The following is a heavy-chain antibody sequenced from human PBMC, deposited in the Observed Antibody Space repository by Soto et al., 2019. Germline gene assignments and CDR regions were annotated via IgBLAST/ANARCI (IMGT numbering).Heavy chain of an antibody. J-gene: IGHJ6*02. V-gene: IGHV3-64D*08. CDR3: VKLTQHIRFLEWLPPGYYYGMDV. CDR2: ISSNGGST. CDR1: GFTLSSYA. D-gene: IGHD3-3*01. Sequence: GGSLRLSCAASGFTLSSYAMSWVRQAPGKGLEWVSAISSNGGSTYYADSVKGRFTISRDNSKNTLYLQMSSLRAEDTAVYYCVKLTQHIRFLEWLPPGYYYGMDVWGQGTTVTVSS.